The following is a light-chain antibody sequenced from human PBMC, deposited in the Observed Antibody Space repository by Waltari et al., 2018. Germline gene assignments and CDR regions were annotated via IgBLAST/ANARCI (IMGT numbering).Light chain of an antibody. Sequence: DIQMTQSPSTLSASVGDRVTLTCRASKRIGSSLAWYQQKPGKAPTLLIYQASSLESGVPSRFSGGGSGTEFTLTISSLQPDDFATYYCQQYFSYSPGFTFGGGTKVEIK. J-gene: IGKJ4*01. CDR3: QQYFSYSPGFT. CDR2: QAS. V-gene: IGKV1-5*03. CDR1: KRIGSS.